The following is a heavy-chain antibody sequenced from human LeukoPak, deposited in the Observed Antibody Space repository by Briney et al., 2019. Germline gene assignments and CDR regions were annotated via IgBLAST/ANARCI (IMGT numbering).Heavy chain of an antibody. J-gene: IGHJ4*02. CDR1: GFTFDDYA. CDR3: AKERLWGSYRTNGIDY. Sequence: GSLRLSCAASGFTFDDYAMHWVRQAPGKGLEWVSLISGDGGSTYYADSVKGRFTISRDNSKNSLYLQMNSLRTEDTALYYCAKERLWGSYRTNGIDYWGQGTLVTVSS. V-gene: IGHV3-43*02. CDR2: ISGDGGST. D-gene: IGHD3-16*02.